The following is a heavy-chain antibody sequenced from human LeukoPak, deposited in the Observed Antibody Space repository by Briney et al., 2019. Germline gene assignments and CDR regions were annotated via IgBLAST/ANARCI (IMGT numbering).Heavy chain of an antibody. CDR2: INPNSGGT. Sequence: ASVKVSCKASGYTFTGYYMHWVRQAPGQGLERMGWINPNSGGTNSAQTFQGRVTLTRDTSISTDYMELIRLKSDDTAVYYCARGWSGLLWFGESDPFDYWGQGTLVTVSS. V-gene: IGHV1-2*02. D-gene: IGHD3-10*01. CDR1: GYTFTGYY. J-gene: IGHJ4*02. CDR3: ARGWSGLLWFGESDPFDY.